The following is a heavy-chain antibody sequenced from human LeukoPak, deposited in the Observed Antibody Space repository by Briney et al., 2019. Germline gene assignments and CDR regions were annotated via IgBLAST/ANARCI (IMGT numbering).Heavy chain of an antibody. D-gene: IGHD5-24*01. CDR3: ARSGEVEILGTVYYYYGMDV. Sequence: GGSLRLSCAASGFTFSSYSMNWVRQAPGKGLEWVSSISSSSSYIYYADSVKGRFTISRDNAKNSLYLQMNSLRAEDTAVYYCARSGEVEILGTVYYYYGMDVWGQGTTVTVSS. V-gene: IGHV3-21*01. CDR1: GFTFSSYS. J-gene: IGHJ6*02. CDR2: ISSSSSYI.